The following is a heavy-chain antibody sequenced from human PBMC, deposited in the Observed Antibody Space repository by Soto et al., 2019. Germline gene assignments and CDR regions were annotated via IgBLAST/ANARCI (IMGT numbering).Heavy chain of an antibody. Sequence: ASLKVSCKASGYTFTGYYMHWVRQAPGQGLEWMGWINPNSGGTNYAQKFQGWVTMTRDTSISTAYMELGRLRSDDTAVYYCARDRASSGWYPPYYYYYYGMDVWGQGTTVTVSS. J-gene: IGHJ6*02. CDR2: INPNSGGT. CDR1: GYTFTGYY. V-gene: IGHV1-2*04. D-gene: IGHD6-19*01. CDR3: ARDRASSGWYPPYYYYYYGMDV.